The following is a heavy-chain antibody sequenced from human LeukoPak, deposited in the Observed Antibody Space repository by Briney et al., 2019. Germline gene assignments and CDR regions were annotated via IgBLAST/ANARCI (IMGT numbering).Heavy chain of an antibody. CDR1: GDSVSSNSAA. J-gene: IGHJ4*02. D-gene: IGHD6-13*01. Sequence: SQTLSLTCAISGDSVSSNSAAWNWIRQSLSRGLEWLGRTYYRSKWYNDYAVSVKSRITINPDTSKNQFSLQLNSVTPEDTAVYYCARESIAAAGTVDYWGQGTLVTVSS. CDR2: TYYRSKWYN. V-gene: IGHV6-1*01. CDR3: ARESIAAAGTVDY.